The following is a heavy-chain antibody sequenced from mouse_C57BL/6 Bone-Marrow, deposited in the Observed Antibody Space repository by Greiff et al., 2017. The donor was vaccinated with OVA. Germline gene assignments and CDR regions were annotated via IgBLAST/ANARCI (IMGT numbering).Heavy chain of an antibody. CDR2: IYPRSGNT. CDR3: AREEVAYYYGSSRYYAMDY. D-gene: IGHD1-1*01. V-gene: IGHV1-81*01. J-gene: IGHJ4*01. Sequence: QVQLQQSGAELARPGASVKLSCKASGYTFTSYGISWVKQRTGQGLEWIGEIYPRSGNTYYNEKFKGKATLTADKSSSTAYMELRSLTSEDSAVYCCAREEVAYYYGSSRYYAMDYWGQGTSVTVSS. CDR1: GYTFTSYG.